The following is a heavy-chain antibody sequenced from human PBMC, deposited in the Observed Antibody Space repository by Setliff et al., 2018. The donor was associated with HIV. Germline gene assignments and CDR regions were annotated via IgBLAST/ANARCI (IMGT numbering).Heavy chain of an antibody. J-gene: IGHJ5*02. CDR2: INPESGGT. Sequence: ASVKVSCKASGYTFTNYAMHWVRQAPGQRLEWMGWINPESGGTNYVQNFQGRVSMTRDTSITTAYMELNRLRSDDTAVYYCARGGTYYYTSGNYMSLTNNYFDPWGQGTLVTVSS. V-gene: IGHV1-2*02. D-gene: IGHD3-10*01. CDR3: ARGGTYYYTSGNYMSLTNNYFDP. CDR1: GYTFTNYA.